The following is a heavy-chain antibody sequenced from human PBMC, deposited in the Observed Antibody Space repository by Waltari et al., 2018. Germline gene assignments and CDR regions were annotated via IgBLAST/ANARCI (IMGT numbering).Heavy chain of an antibody. J-gene: IGHJ4*02. Sequence: QVQLVESGGGVVQPGRSLRLSCAASGFTFSSYAMHWVRQAPGKGLEWVAVISYDGSNKYYADSVKGRFTISRDNSKNTLYLQMNNLRAEDTAVYYCARDRGYWGQGTLVTVSS. CDR3: ARDRGY. CDR2: ISYDGSNK. CDR1: GFTFSSYA. V-gene: IGHV3-30-3*01.